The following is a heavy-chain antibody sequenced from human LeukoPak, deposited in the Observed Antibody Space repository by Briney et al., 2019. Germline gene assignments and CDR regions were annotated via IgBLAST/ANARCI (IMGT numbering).Heavy chain of an antibody. CDR2: INHSGST. J-gene: IGHJ6*02. Sequence: PSETLSLTCAVYGGSFSGYYWSWIRQPPGKGLEWIGEINHSGSTNYNPSLKSRVTISVDTSKNQFSLKLSSVTAADTAVYYCARRSYYHYYYYGMDVWGQGTTVTVSS. V-gene: IGHV4-34*01. CDR1: GGSFSGYY. D-gene: IGHD3-10*01. CDR3: ARRSYYHYYYYGMDV.